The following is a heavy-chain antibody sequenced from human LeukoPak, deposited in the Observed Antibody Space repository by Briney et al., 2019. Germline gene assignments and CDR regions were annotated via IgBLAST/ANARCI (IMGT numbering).Heavy chain of an antibody. J-gene: IGHJ4*02. D-gene: IGHD5-18*01. CDR3: ARAGYTISSYRCEY. CDR1: GAPINSYW. V-gene: IGHV4-4*07. Sequence: SETLSRMCSVSGAPINSYWWTWIRQPAGKGLEFTGRIYTTGRTEYNPSLRSRVTMSVDTSKNQFSLELKSVTAADTGIYFCARAGYTISSYRCEYWGPGALVTVAA. CDR2: IYTTGRT.